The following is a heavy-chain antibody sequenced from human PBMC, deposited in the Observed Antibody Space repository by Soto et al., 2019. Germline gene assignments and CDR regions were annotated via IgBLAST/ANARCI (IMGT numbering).Heavy chain of an antibody. Sequence: QVQLVQSGAEVKKPGSSVKVSCKASGGTFSRYSIPWVRQAPGHGLEWIGRIIPIFGIASYAQKFQGRVTITADESTSKAYMELSSLRSDDTAVYYCAREDRDRETGLVPAAIDGMDVWGQGTTVTVSS. D-gene: IGHD2-2*01. CDR2: IIPIFGIA. J-gene: IGHJ6*02. V-gene: IGHV1-69*08. CDR3: AREDRDRETGLVPAAIDGMDV. CDR1: GGTFSRYS.